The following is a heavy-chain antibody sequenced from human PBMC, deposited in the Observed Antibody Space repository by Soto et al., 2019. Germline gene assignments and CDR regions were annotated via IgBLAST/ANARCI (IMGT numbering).Heavy chain of an antibody. Sequence: PSGTLSLTCTVSGASITFGGYSWSWIRQTPGKGLEWIGYINHLETTFYNPSFESRLTLSIDRAKNQFSLKLHSMSAADRAVDWGARGGGSDSFDVWGQGILVTVSS. J-gene: IGHJ4*02. V-gene: IGHV4-30-2*01. CDR3: ARGGGSDSFDV. CDR2: INHLETT. CDR1: GASITFGGYS. D-gene: IGHD1-26*01.